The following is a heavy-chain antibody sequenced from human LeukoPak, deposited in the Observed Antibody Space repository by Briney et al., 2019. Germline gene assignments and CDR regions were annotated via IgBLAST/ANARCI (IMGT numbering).Heavy chain of an antibody. D-gene: IGHD6-13*01. CDR1: GFSLSGYW. J-gene: IGHJ4*02. V-gene: IGHV3-7*01. CDR3: AREWQGGIAAAGTRIEGDY. Sequence: GGSLRLSCAVSGFSLSGYWMTWVRQAPGKGLEWVANIKQDGSEKNYVDSVKGRFTISRDNAENSLFLQMNSLRVEDTAVYYCAREWQGGIAAAGTRIEGDYWGQGTLVAASS. CDR2: IKQDGSEK.